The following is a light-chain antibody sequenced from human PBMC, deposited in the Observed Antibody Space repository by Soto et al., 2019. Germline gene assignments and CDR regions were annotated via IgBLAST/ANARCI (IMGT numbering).Light chain of an antibody. CDR3: QQRTTGT. CDR1: QSISNF. J-gene: IGKJ4*01. CDR2: DAS. Sequence: EIVLTKSPATLSLSRGDSATLFCRASQSISNFLAWYQQKPGQAPRLLIYDASHRVTGVPGRFSGSGSGTDFSLTISSLEPDDFAVYHCQQRTTGTFGGGTKVEL. V-gene: IGKV3-11*01.